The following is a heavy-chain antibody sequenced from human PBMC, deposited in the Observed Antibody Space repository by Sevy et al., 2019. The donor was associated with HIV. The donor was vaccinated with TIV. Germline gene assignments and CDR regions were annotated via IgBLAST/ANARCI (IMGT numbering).Heavy chain of an antibody. CDR3: ARLSRPGGVMRWFDP. J-gene: IGHJ5*02. CDR2: INPNSGGT. CDR1: GYTFTGYY. V-gene: IGHV1-2*02. D-gene: IGHD3-16*01. Sequence: ASVKVSCKASGYTFTGYYMHWVRQAPGQGLEWMGWINPNSGGTNYAQKFQGRVTMTRDTSISTAYMELGRLRSDDTAVYYCARLSRPGGVMRWFDPWGQGTLVTVSS.